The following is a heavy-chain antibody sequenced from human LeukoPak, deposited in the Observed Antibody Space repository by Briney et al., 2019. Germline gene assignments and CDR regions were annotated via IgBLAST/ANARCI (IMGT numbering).Heavy chain of an antibody. CDR1: GYSFTRNA. D-gene: IGHD6-19*01. Sequence: ASVKVSCKASGYSFTRNAIHWVRQAPGQRLEWMGWIDSDKGNTKYSQEFQGRVTFTRDTSASTVYMELSSLRAEDTAVYYCARAPVAATLWGYYYYYYMDVWGKGTTVTVSS. V-gene: IGHV1-3*03. CDR3: ARAPVAATLWGYYYYYYMDV. J-gene: IGHJ6*03. CDR2: IDSDKGNT.